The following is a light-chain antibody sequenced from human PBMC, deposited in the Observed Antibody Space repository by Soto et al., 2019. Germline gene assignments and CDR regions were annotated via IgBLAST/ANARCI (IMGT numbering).Light chain of an antibody. Sequence: DVQMTQSPSSLSAFVGDRVTITCRASQGIAPYLAWFQQKPGKVPKLLIYATSTLQSGVPSRFSGSGSGTDFTLTISSPQPEDGGTYYCQKYNSAPLTFGGGTKVEIK. V-gene: IGKV1-27*01. CDR1: QGIAPY. J-gene: IGKJ4*01. CDR3: QKYNSAPLT. CDR2: ATS.